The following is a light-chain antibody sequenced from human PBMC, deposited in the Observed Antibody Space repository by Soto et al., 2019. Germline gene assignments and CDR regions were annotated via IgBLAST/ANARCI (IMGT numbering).Light chain of an antibody. CDR1: QSISSY. Sequence: DIHMTQSPSSLSVSVGDRVTITCRASQSISSYLNWYQQKPGKAPKLLIYASFNLQSGVPSRFSGNGSETDFTLTISSLQPEDFATYYCQQSYGTPYTVGQGTKLEIK. CDR2: ASF. CDR3: QQSYGTPYT. V-gene: IGKV1-39*01. J-gene: IGKJ2*01.